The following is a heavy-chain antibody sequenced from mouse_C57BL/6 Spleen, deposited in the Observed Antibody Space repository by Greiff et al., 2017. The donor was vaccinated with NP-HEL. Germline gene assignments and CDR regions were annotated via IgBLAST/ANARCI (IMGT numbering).Heavy chain of an antibody. CDR1: GFTFSSYG. CDR3: ARDGSSSYAMDY. J-gene: IGHJ4*01. V-gene: IGHV5-6*01. D-gene: IGHD1-1*01. CDR2: ISSGGSYT. Sequence: EVKLMESGGDLVKPGGSLKLSCAASGFTFSSYGMSWVRQTPDKRLEWVATISSGGSYTYYPDSVKGRFTISRDNAKNTLYLQMSSLKAEDTAMYYCARDGSSSYAMDYWGQGTSVTVSS.